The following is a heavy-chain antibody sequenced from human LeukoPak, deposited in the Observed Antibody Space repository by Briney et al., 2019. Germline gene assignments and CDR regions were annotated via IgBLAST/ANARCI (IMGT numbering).Heavy chain of an antibody. D-gene: IGHD3-3*01. CDR3: AREPVGYDFWSGYYTWVFDY. CDR2: IIPIFGTA. CDR1: GGTFSSYA. Sequence: ASVKVSCKASGGTFSSYAISWVRQAPGQGLEWMGRIIPIFGTANYAQKFQGRVTITTDESTSTDYMELRSLRSEDTAVYYCAREPVGYDFWSGYYTWVFDYWGQGTLVTVSS. J-gene: IGHJ4*02. V-gene: IGHV1-69*05.